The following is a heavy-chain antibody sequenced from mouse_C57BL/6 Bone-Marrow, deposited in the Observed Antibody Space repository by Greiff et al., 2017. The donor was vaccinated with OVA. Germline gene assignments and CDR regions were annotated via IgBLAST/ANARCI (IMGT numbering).Heavy chain of an antibody. D-gene: IGHD2-4*01. CDR1: GFNIKDDY. CDR3: TMGLRPY. CDR2: IDPENGDT. V-gene: IGHV14-4*01. J-gene: IGHJ4*01. Sequence: VQLQQSGAELVRPGASVKLSCTASGFNIKDDYMHWVKQRPEQGLEWIGWIDPENGDTEYASKFQGKATITADTSSNTAYLQLSSLTSEDTAVYYCTMGLRPYWGQGTSVTVYS.